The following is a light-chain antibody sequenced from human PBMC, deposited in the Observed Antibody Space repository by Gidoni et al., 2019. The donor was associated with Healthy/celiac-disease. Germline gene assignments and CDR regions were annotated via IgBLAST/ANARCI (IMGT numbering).Light chain of an antibody. Sequence: DIQMTQSPSTLSASVGDRVTITCRASQSISSWLAWYQQKPGKAPKLLIYKASSLESGVPSRFSGSGSGTEFTLTISILQPDYFATYYCQQYSTFGHGTKVEIK. CDR3: QQYST. J-gene: IGKJ1*01. V-gene: IGKV1-5*03. CDR1: QSISSW. CDR2: KAS.